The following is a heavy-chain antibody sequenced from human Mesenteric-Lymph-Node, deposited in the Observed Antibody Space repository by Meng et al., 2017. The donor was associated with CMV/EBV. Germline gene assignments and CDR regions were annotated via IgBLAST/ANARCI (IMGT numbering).Heavy chain of an antibody. Sequence: SETLSLTCTVSGGSVSSGSYYWSWIRQPPGKGLEWIGYIYYSGSTNYNPSLKSRVTISVDTSKNQFSLKLSSVTAADTAVYYCARVSTTTGFDYWGQGTLVTVSS. CDR2: IYYSGST. J-gene: IGHJ4*02. CDR1: GGSVSSGSYY. CDR3: ARVSTTTGFDY. D-gene: IGHD1-26*01. V-gene: IGHV4-61*01.